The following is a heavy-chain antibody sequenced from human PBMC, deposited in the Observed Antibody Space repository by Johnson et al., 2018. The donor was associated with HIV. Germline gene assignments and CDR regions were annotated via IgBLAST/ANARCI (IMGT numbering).Heavy chain of an antibody. CDR1: GFTLSSYA. CDR2: ISYDASHK. CDR3: ARASQWELDFDAFDI. J-gene: IGHJ3*02. V-gene: IGHV3-30*04. Sequence: QVVLVESGGGVVQPGRSLRRSCAASGFTLSSYAIHWVRQAPGKGLAWVAVISYDASHKYYADSVEVRLTISGDNSKNTLYLQMNSLRAEDTAVYYCARASQWELDFDAFDIWSQGTMVTVSS. D-gene: IGHD1-26*01.